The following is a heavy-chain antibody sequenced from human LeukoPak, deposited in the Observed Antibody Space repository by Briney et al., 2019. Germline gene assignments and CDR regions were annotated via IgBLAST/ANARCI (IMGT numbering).Heavy chain of an antibody. Sequence: ASVKVSCKASGYTFTGYYMDWVRQAPGRGLEWMGWNNPSSGGTNYAQKFQGRVTMTRDTSISTAYMELSRLRSDDTAVYYCARVRFLEWLSNYPAENWFDPWGQGTLVTVSS. J-gene: IGHJ5*02. CDR1: GYTFTGYY. CDR2: NNPSSGGT. V-gene: IGHV1-2*02. D-gene: IGHD3-3*01. CDR3: ARVRFLEWLSNYPAENWFDP.